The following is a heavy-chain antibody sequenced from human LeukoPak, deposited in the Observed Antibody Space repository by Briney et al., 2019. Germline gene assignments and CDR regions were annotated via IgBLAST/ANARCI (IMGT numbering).Heavy chain of an antibody. CDR2: INPNSGGT. D-gene: IGHD2-15*01. Sequence: ASVKVSCKASGYTFTGYYMHWVRQVPGQGLEWMGWINPNSGGTNYAQKFQGRVTMTRDTSISTAYMELSRLRSDDTAVYYCARGDVVVVVAATAEFDYWGQGTLVTVSS. CDR1: GYTFTGYY. CDR3: ARGDVVVVVAATAEFDY. V-gene: IGHV1-2*02. J-gene: IGHJ4*02.